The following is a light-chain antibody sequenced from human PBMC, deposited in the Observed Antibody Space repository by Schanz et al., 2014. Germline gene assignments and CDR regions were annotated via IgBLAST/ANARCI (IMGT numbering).Light chain of an antibody. CDR1: SSDVGGYNY. Sequence: QSALTQPPSASGSPGQSVTISCTGNSSDVGGYNYVSWYQQHPGKAPKLMIYEVMKRPSGVPDRFSGSKSGNTASLTVSGLQAEDEADYYCCSYAGSITSVLFGGGTKLTVL. CDR2: EVM. CDR3: CSYAGSITSVL. V-gene: IGLV2-8*01. J-gene: IGLJ2*01.